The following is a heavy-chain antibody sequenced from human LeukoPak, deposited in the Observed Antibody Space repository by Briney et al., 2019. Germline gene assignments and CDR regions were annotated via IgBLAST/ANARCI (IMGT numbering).Heavy chain of an antibody. V-gene: IGHV4-59*01. J-gene: IGHJ4*02. D-gene: IGHD3-16*02. CDR2: ISYSGST. CDR3: ARYIWGSYPTFEDY. CDR1: GGSISSYY. Sequence: SETLSLTWTVSGGSISSYYWSWIRQPPGKGLEWIGYISYSGSTNYNPSLKSRVTISVDTSKNQLSLKLNSVTAADTAVYYCARYIWGSYPTFEDYWGQGSLVTVSS.